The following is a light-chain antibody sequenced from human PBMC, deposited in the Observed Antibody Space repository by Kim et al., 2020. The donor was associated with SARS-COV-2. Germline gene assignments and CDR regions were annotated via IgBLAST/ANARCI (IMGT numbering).Light chain of an antibody. CDR2: DVS. CDR3: SSYTTNLSYV. CDR1: SSDVGGYSY. Sequence: GQSITISCTGTSSDVGGYSYVSWYQQHPNKAPKLMLYDVSNRPSGVSNRFSGSKSGNTASLTISGLQAEDEADYYCSSYTTNLSYVFGTGTKVTVL. J-gene: IGLJ1*01. V-gene: IGLV2-14*03.